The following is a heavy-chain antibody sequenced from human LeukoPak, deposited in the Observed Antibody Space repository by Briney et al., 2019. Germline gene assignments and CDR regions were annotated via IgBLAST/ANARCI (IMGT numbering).Heavy chain of an antibody. Sequence: GGSLRLSCAGSGFTFSTFTLHWVRQAPGKGLEWVALISYDGNNRYYTDSVKGRFTISRDNSKNTLYLQMNSLRAEDTAVYYCARASPIAFGDYWGQGTLVTVSS. D-gene: IGHD6-13*01. CDR2: ISYDGNNR. CDR1: GFTFSTFT. V-gene: IGHV3-30-3*01. CDR3: ARASPIAFGDY. J-gene: IGHJ4*02.